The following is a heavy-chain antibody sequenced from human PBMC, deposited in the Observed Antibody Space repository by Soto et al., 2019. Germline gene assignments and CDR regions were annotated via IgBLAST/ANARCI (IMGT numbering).Heavy chain of an antibody. CDR3: AREPQDGSGSYFDS. Sequence: QVQLVQSGAEVKKPGSSVKVSCTASGGTLSTYAISWVRQAPGQGLGWMGGIIPIFGTANYAQMFQGRVTITADKSTSTAYMELSSLTSADTAVYYCAREPQDGSGSYFDSWGQGTLVTVSS. V-gene: IGHV1-69*06. J-gene: IGHJ4*02. D-gene: IGHD3-10*01. CDR1: GGTLSTYA. CDR2: IIPIFGTA.